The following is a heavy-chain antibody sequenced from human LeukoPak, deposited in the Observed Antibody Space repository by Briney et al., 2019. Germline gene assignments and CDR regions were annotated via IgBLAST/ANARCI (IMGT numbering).Heavy chain of an antibody. Sequence: GGSLRLSCAASGFTFSSYAMSWVRQAPGKGLEWVSSISVSGGSTYSADSVKGRFTISRDNSKNTLYLQMNSLRAEDSAVYYCARVGSGWSLDYWGQGTLVTVSS. CDR2: ISVSGGST. V-gene: IGHV3-23*01. D-gene: IGHD6-19*01. J-gene: IGHJ4*02. CDR1: GFTFSSYA. CDR3: ARVGSGWSLDY.